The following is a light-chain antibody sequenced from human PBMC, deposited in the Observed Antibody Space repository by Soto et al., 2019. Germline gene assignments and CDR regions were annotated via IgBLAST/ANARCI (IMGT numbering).Light chain of an antibody. CDR2: EVT. CDR1: SSDIGGYNS. J-gene: IGLJ1*01. V-gene: IGLV2-14*01. Sequence: QPASVSGSPGQSITISCTGTSSDIGGYNSVSWYQQHPRKAPKLMIYEVTNRPSGISNRFSGSKSGNTASLTISGLQAEDEADYYCSSYTRGNTYVFGTGTKLTVL. CDR3: SSYTRGNTYV.